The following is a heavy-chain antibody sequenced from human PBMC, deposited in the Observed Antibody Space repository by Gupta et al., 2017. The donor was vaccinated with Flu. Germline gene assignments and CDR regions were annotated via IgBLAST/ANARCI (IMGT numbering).Heavy chain of an antibody. V-gene: IGHV3-66*02. Sequence: EVQLVESGGGLVQPGASLSLSCAASGLTVSTNYMSWVRQSPEKGLEWLSVIFYDGTTYYRDSVKGRFTISRDSSRNTLFLQMNSLRREDTGVYYCARGTQGFCKSATCYNAYDVWGQGTMVIV. CDR1: GLTVSTNY. D-gene: IGHD2-2*02. CDR3: ARGTQGFCKSATCYNAYDV. J-gene: IGHJ3*01. CDR2: IFYDGTT.